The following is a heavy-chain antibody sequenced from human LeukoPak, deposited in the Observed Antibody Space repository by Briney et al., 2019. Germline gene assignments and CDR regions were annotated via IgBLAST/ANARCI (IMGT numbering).Heavy chain of an antibody. Sequence: GGSLRLSCAASGFTFSSYGMHCVRQAPGKGLEWVAFIRYDGSNKYYADSVKGRFTISRDNSKNTLYLQMNSLRAEDTAVYYCAKDPIPVDYDILTGFMDVWGKGTTVTISS. V-gene: IGHV3-30*02. CDR3: AKDPIPVDYDILTGFMDV. CDR1: GFTFSSYG. CDR2: IRYDGSNK. J-gene: IGHJ6*04. D-gene: IGHD3-9*01.